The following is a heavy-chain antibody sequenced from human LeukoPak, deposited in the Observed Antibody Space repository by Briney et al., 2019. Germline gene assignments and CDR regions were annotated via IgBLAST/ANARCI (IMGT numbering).Heavy chain of an antibody. CDR3: ARYYYDSSGPFDL. CDR2: IYTSGST. J-gene: IGHJ5*02. Sequence: SATLSLTCTVSGGSLSSYYWSWIRQPPGKGLEWIGYIYTSGSTNYNPSLKSRVTISVDTSKNQFSLKLSSVTAADTAVYYCARYYYDSSGPFDLWGQGTLVTVSS. D-gene: IGHD3-22*01. CDR1: GGSLSSYY. V-gene: IGHV4-4*09.